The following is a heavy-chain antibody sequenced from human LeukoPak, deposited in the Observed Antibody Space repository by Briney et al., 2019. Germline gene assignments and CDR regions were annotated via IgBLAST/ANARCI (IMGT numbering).Heavy chain of an antibody. CDR2: IYSGGST. V-gene: IGHV3-53*01. CDR1: GFTVSNNY. J-gene: IGHJ4*02. D-gene: IGHD3-16*01. Sequence: GGSLRLSCAASGFTVSNNYMSWVRQAPGKGLEWVSVIYSGGSTYYADSVKGRFTISRDNSKNTLYLQMNSLRAEDAAVYYCAKDQGVSGEYYWGQGTLVTVSS. CDR3: AKDQGVSGEYY.